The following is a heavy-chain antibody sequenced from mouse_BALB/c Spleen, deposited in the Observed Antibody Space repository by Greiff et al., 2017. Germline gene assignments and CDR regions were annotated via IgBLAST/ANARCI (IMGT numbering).Heavy chain of an antibody. J-gene: IGHJ2*01. CDR3: ARGGSSFYFDY. CDR2: IYPGDGDT. CDR1: GYAFSSYW. D-gene: IGHD1-1*01. Sequence: VQLQQSGAELVRPGSSVKISCKASGYAFSSYWMNWVKQRPGQGLEWIGQIYPGDGDTNYNGKFKGKATLTADKSSSTAYMQLSSLTSEDSAVYFCARGGSSFYFDYWGQGTTLTVSS. V-gene: IGHV1-80*01.